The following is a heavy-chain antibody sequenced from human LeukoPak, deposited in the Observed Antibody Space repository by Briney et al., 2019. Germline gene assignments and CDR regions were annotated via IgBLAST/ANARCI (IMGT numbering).Heavy chain of an antibody. CDR3: ARGQRWLQFHYFDY. J-gene: IGHJ4*02. D-gene: IGHD5-24*01. CDR1: GGSFSGYY. V-gene: IGHV4-34*01. Sequence: PSETLSLTCAVYGGSFSGYYWSWIRQPPGKGLEWIGEINHSGSTNYNSSLKSRVTISVDTSKNQFSLKLSSVTAADTAVYYCARGQRWLQFHYFDYWGQGTLVTVSS. CDR2: INHSGST.